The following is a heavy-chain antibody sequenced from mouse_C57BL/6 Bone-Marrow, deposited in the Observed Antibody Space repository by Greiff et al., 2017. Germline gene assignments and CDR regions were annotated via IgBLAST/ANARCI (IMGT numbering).Heavy chain of an antibody. V-gene: IGHV1-7*01. D-gene: IGHD1-1*01. CDR1: GYTFTSYW. CDR3: ARRYYGSGYFDV. J-gene: IGHJ1*03. Sequence: QVQLKESGAELAKPGASVKLSCKASGYTFTSYWMHWVKQRPGQGLELIGYINPSSGYTKYNQKFKDKATLTADKSSSTAYMQLSSLTYEDSAVYYCARRYYGSGYFDVWGTGTTVTVSS. CDR2: INPSSGYT.